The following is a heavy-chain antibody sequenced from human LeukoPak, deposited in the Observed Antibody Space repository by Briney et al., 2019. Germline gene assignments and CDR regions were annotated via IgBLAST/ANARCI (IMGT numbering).Heavy chain of an antibody. CDR2: MNPNSGNT. V-gene: IGHV1-8*01. CDR3: ARVVRGVIITPPDY. CDR1: GYTFTSYD. J-gene: IGHJ4*02. D-gene: IGHD3-10*01. Sequence: ASVKVSCKASGYTFTSYDINWVRQAAGQGLDGMGWMNPNSGNTGYAQKFQGRVTMTRNTSISTAYMELSSLRSEDTAVYYYARVVRGVIITPPDYWGQGTLVTVSS.